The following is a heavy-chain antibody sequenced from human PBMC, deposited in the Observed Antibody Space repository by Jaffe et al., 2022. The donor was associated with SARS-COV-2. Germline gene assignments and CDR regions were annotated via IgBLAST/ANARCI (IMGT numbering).Heavy chain of an antibody. CDR2: SYNSGST. J-gene: IGHJ4*02. CDR1: GGSISSSSDY. CDR3: ARGVCSGGACNPFDS. V-gene: IGHV4-39*02. Sequence: QLHLQESGPGLVRPSETLSLTCAVSGGSISSSSDYWIWVRQPPGKGLEWIGSSYNSGSTYYNPSLKSRVAISVDTSKNQFSLKMTSVTAADTSVYYCARGVCSGGACNPFDSWGQGTLVTVSS. D-gene: IGHD2-15*01.